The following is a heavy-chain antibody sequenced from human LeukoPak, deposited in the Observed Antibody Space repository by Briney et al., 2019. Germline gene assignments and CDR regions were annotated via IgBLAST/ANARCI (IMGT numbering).Heavy chain of an antibody. J-gene: IGHJ4*02. Sequence: PGRSLRLSCAASGFTFSNYAMHWVRQAPGKGLEWVAAISYDGSTKYYADSVKGRFIISRDNSKNTLYLQMNSLRAEDTAVYYCARQGPNYYESSGHYFEYWGQGTLVTVSS. CDR3: ARQGPNYYESSGHYFEY. CDR1: GFTFSNYA. D-gene: IGHD3-22*01. CDR2: ISYDGSTK. V-gene: IGHV3-30-3*01.